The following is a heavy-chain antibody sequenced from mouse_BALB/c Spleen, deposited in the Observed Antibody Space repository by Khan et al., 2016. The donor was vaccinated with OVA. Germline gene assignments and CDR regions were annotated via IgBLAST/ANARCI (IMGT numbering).Heavy chain of an antibody. CDR2: IRSGGSYT. Sequence: EVELVESGGDLVKPGGSLKLSCAASGFTFSTYGMSWVRQTPDKRLEWVATIRSGGSYTYYPDSVKGRFTISRDNAKNTLYLQMSNMKSADTAMYYCARLAYYYNSEGCACRGQGPLVTVSA. CDR1: GFTFSTYG. V-gene: IGHV5-6*01. CDR3: ARLAYYYNSEGCAC. J-gene: IGHJ3*01. D-gene: IGHD1-1*01.